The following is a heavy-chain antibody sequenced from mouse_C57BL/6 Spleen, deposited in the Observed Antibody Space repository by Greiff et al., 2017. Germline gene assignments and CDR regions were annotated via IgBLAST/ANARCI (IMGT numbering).Heavy chain of an antibody. Sequence: DVMLVESGGGLVKPGGSLKLSCAASGFTFSDYGMHWVRQAPEKGLEWVAYISSGSSTIYYADTVKGRFTISRDNAKNTLFLQMTSLRSEDTAMYYCARGTFLYAMDYWGQGTSVTVSS. D-gene: IGHD3-3*01. J-gene: IGHJ4*01. CDR2: ISSGSSTI. V-gene: IGHV5-17*01. CDR1: GFTFSDYG. CDR3: ARGTFLYAMDY.